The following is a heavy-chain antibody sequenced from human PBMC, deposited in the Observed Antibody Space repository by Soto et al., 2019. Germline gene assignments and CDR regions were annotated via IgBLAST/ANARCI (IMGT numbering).Heavy chain of an antibody. CDR1: GFTFRIYS. D-gene: IGHD3-16*01. V-gene: IGHV3-33*01. J-gene: IGHJ3*02. CDR3: ARDATFGTKGGSFDI. CDR2: MWYDGTNK. Sequence: QVQLVESGGGVVQPGRSLRLSCAASGFTFRIYSMHWVRQSPGKGLEWVAVMWYDGTNKYYGESVKGRFTISRDNSENTLYLQMNSLRVEDTAVYYCARDATFGTKGGSFDIWGHGPLVTVSS.